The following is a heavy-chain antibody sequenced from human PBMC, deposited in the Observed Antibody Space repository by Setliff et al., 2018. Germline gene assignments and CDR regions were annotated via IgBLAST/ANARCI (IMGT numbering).Heavy chain of an antibody. J-gene: IGHJ5*02. V-gene: IGHV4-4*07. Sequence: PSETLSLTCNVSGGSMRSHYWSWIRQPAGKGLEWIGHIQTSGTTNYNPSLKSRVTISVDTSKNQFSLKLSAVTAADTAVYYCARGAGWWDLWGQGTLVTISS. CDR2: IQTSGTT. CDR1: GGSMRSHY. CDR3: ARGAGWWDL.